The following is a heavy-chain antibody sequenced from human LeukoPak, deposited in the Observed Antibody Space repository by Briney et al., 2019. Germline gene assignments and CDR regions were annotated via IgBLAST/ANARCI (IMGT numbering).Heavy chain of an antibody. CDR3: ARTLTLPNWFDP. J-gene: IGHJ5*02. Sequence: GASVKVSCKASGYTFTSYYLHWVRQAPGQGLERMGIINPSGGSTSYAQKFQGRVTMTRDTSTSTVYMELSSLRSEDTAVYYCARTLTLPNWFDPWGQGTLVTVSA. CDR1: GYTFTSYY. D-gene: IGHD2-21*02. V-gene: IGHV1-46*01. CDR2: INPSGGST.